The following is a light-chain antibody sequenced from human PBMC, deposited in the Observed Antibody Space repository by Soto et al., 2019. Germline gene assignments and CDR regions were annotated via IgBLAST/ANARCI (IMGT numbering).Light chain of an antibody. CDR3: QQYDSSPLT. J-gene: IGKJ4*01. CDR1: QSVSSSY. Sequence: EIVLTQSPGTLSLSPGERATLSCRASQSVSSSYLAWYQQKPGQAPRLLSYGASSRATGSPDRFSGIGSGTDFSLTISRLETEDFAVYYCQQYDSSPLTFGGGTKVEIK. V-gene: IGKV3-20*01. CDR2: GAS.